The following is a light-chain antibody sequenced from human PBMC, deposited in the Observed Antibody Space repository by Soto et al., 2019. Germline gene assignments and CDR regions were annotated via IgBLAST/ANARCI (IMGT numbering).Light chain of an antibody. CDR3: QQYGSSPPMYT. V-gene: IGKV3-20*01. Sequence: EIVLTQSPGTLSLSPGERATLSCRASQSVSSSYLAWYQQKPGQAPRLLIYGASSRATGIPDRFSGSGSGTDFHLTISRLEPEDFAVYYCQQYGSSPPMYTFGQGTKLEIK. J-gene: IGKJ2*01. CDR2: GAS. CDR1: QSVSSSY.